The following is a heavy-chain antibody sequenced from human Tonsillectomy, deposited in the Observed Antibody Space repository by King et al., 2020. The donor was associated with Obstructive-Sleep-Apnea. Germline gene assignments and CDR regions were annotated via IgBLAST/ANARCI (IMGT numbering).Heavy chain of an antibody. Sequence: QLQESGPGLVKPSETLSLTCTVSGGSISSSSYYWGWIRQPPGKGLEWIGSIYSSVSTYYNPSPKSRVTISVDTSKNQFSLKLSSVTAADTAVYYCARDRGSWYPYFDYWGQGTLVTVSS. CDR2: IYSSVST. D-gene: IGHD6-13*01. CDR3: ARDRGSWYPYFDY. CDR1: GGSISSSSYY. J-gene: IGHJ4*02. V-gene: IGHV4-39*07.